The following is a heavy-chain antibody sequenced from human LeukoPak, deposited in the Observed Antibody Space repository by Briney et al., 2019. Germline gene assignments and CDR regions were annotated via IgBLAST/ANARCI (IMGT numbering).Heavy chain of an antibody. CDR3: AREVSTVSSAFDT. Sequence: ASVKVSCKASGYTFTGYYMHWVRQAPGQGLEWMGWINPNSGGTNYAQKFQGRVTMTRDTSISTAYMELSRLRSDDTAIYYCAREVSTVSSAFDTWGHGTMLTVSS. V-gene: IGHV1-2*02. D-gene: IGHD5/OR15-5a*01. CDR2: INPNSGGT. CDR1: GYTFTGYY. J-gene: IGHJ3*02.